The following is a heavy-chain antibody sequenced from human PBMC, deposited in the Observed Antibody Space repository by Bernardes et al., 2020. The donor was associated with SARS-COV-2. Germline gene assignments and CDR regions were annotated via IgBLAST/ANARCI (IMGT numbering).Heavy chain of an antibody. Sequence: GGSLRLSCAASGFTFAGYAMTWVRQAPGKGLEWVSAIHGSGVIKYYADSVKGRFTISRDNSKNTLYLQMDSLRGEDTAVYYCAKARLGGTYRGSDYWGQGTLVTVSS. J-gene: IGHJ4*02. CDR2: IHGSGVIK. CDR1: GFTFAGYA. V-gene: IGHV3-23*01. D-gene: IGHD1-26*01. CDR3: AKARLGGTYRGSDY.